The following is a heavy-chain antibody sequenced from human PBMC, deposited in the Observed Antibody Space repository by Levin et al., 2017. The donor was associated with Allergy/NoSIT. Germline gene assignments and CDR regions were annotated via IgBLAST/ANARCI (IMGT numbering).Heavy chain of an antibody. CDR2: INYRGVT. CDR3: ARNRIIVSGGNDYYYGMDV. CDR1: GGSVSSGTYY. V-gene: IGHV4-61*01. Sequence: SETLSLTCSVSGGSVSSGTYYWSWIRRPPGTGLEWIGYINYRGVTKYNPSLKSRVTISVDTSKNEFSLKVTSVTAADTAVYYCARNRIIVSGGNDYYYGMDVWGQGTTVTVSS. J-gene: IGHJ6*02. D-gene: IGHD5/OR15-5a*01.